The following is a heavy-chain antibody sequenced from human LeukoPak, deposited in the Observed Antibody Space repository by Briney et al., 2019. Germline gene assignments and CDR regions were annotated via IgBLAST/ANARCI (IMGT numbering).Heavy chain of an antibody. CDR2: ISGDGGTI. CDR1: GFTLKSSA. Sequence: GGSLRLSCAASGFTLKSSAMSWVRQAPGKGLEWVSAISGDGGTISYAASVRGRFTISRDNAKNTLFLQMNSLRAEDTAVYYCAKAAYDFWSGHYLYFDYWGQGTLVTVSS. CDR3: AKAAYDFWSGHYLYFDY. D-gene: IGHD3-3*01. J-gene: IGHJ4*02. V-gene: IGHV3-23*01.